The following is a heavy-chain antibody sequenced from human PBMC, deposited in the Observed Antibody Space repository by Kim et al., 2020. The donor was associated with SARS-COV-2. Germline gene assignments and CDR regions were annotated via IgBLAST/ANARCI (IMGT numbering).Heavy chain of an antibody. D-gene: IGHD6-19*01. Sequence: SVKGRFTISRDNSKNTLYLQMNSLRAEDTAVYYCARDLVSSGWYYLAFDYWGQGTLVTVSS. V-gene: IGHV3-66*01. CDR3: ARDLVSSGWYYLAFDY. J-gene: IGHJ4*02.